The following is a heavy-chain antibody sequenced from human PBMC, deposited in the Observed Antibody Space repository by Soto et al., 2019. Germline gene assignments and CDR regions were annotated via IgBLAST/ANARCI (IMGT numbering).Heavy chain of an antibody. CDR3: ARDYGIAAAGFDY. CDR2: INPNSGGT. J-gene: IGHJ4*02. V-gene: IGHV1-2*04. D-gene: IGHD6-13*01. CDR1: GYTFTGYY. Sequence: ASVKVSCKASGYTFTGYYMHWVRQAPGQGLEWMGWINPNSGGTNYAQKLQGWVTMTRDTSISTAYMELSRLRSDDTAVYYCARDYGIAAAGFDYWGQGTLVTVSS.